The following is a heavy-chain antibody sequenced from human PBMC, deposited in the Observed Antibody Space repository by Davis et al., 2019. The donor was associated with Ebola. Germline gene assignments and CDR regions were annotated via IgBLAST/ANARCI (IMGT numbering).Heavy chain of an antibody. CDR3: ARDGSSGYYYGY. Sequence: SVKVSCKASGYTFISYSITWVRQAPGQGLEWMGGIIPMFGILNYAQKFQDRVTITADKSTYTSDMELSSLRSDDTAVYYCARDGSSGYYYGYWGQGTLVTVSS. V-gene: IGHV1-69*10. CDR2: IIPMFGIL. CDR1: GYTFISYS. J-gene: IGHJ4*02. D-gene: IGHD3-22*01.